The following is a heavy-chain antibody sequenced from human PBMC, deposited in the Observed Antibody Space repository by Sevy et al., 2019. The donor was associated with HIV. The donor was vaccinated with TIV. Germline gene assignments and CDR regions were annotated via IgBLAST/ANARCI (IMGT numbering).Heavy chain of an antibody. CDR3: AKGPDYYASSGTPLDY. CDR2: ITGSGDKI. J-gene: IGHJ4*02. D-gene: IGHD3-22*01. CDR1: GFTFRSYT. Sequence: GGSLRLSCVVSGFTFRSYTMTWVRQAPGKGLEWVSTITGSGDKIYYADSVKGRFTISRDNSRNMLYLQMGSLRAADTAVYYCAKGPDYYASSGTPLDYWGQGTLVTVSS. V-gene: IGHV3-23*01.